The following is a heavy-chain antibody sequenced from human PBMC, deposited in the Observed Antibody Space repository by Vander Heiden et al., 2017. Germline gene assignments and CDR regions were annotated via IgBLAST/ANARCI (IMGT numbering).Heavy chain of an antibody. CDR1: GFPFVDCG. Sequence: QVQLVESGGGVVQPGRPLRPSCAASGFPFVDCGMSVGRQAPGKGLEWVAVISYDGSNKYHGDSVKGRFTISRDNSKNTLSLQMNSLRAEDTAVYYCAKDRGWSITGTADYWGQGTLVTVSS. D-gene: IGHD1-20*01. CDR3: AKDRGWSITGTADY. J-gene: IGHJ4*02. V-gene: IGHV3-30*18. CDR2: ISYDGSNK.